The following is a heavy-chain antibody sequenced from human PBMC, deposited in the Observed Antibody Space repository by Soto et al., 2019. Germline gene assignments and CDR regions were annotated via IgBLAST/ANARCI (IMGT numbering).Heavy chain of an antibody. CDR2: IYHSGST. J-gene: IGHJ4*02. V-gene: IGHV4-4*02. CDR3: ARAMVRGARRYFDY. D-gene: IGHD3-10*01. Sequence: SETLSLTCAVSSGSISISNWWSWVRQPPGKGLEWIGEIYHSGSTNYNPSLKSRVTISVDTSKNQFSLKLTSVTAADTAVYYCARAMVRGARRYFDYWGQGTLVTVSS. CDR1: SGSISISNW.